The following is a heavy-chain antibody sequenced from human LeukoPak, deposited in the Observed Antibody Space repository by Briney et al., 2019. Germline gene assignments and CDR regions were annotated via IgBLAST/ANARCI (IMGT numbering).Heavy chain of an antibody. CDR1: GFTFSSYE. Sequence: PGGSLRLSCAASGFTFSSYEMNWVRQAPGKGLEWVSYIISSVGTIYYAESVQGRFTISRDNSKNTLYLQMNSLRAEDTAVYYCARVGELVPAPHYYYGMDVWGKGTTVTDSS. CDR2: IISSVGTI. J-gene: IGHJ6*04. D-gene: IGHD2-2*01. CDR3: ARVGELVPAPHYYYGMDV. V-gene: IGHV3-48*03.